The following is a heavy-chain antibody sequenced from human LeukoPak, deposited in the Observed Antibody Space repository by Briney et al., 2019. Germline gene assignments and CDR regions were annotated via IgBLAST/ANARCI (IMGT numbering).Heavy chain of an antibody. D-gene: IGHD5-24*01. CDR1: GFTFSSYE. J-gene: IGHJ4*02. V-gene: IGHV4-39*07. CDR2: IYYSGST. Sequence: GSLRLSCAASGFTFSSYEMNWIRQPPGKGLEWIGSIYYSGSTYYNPSLKSRVTISVDTSKNQFSLKLSSVTAAYTAVYYCLRDGYNNRDYWGQGTLVTVSS. CDR3: LRDGYNNRDY.